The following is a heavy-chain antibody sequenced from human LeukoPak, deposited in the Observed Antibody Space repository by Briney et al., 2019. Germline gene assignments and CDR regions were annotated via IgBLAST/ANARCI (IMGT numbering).Heavy chain of an antibody. CDR3: AREVGATEDHYFDY. V-gene: IGHV1-18*01. CDR2: ISAYNGNT. Sequence: ASVKVSCKASGYTFTSYGISWVRQAPGQGLEWMGWISAYNGNTNYAQKLQGRVTMTTGTSTSTAYMELRSLRSDDTAVYYCAREVGATEDHYFDYWDQGTLVTVSS. CDR1: GYTFTSYG. D-gene: IGHD1-26*01. J-gene: IGHJ4*02.